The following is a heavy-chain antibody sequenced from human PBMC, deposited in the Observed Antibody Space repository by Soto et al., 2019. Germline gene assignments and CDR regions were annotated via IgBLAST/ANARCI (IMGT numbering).Heavy chain of an antibody. Sequence: QVQLVESGGGVVQPGTSLRLSCVGSGFTFRSFVIHWVRQAPGRGLEWVALTSYDGTNKYFGDSVKGRFTISRDNSRNTVDLQMVSLRLEDTALYYCARWGTTGALDVWGQGTLVSVSS. D-gene: IGHD3-16*01. J-gene: IGHJ4*02. CDR2: TSYDGTNK. V-gene: IGHV3-30*19. CDR3: ARWGTTGALDV. CDR1: GFTFRSFV.